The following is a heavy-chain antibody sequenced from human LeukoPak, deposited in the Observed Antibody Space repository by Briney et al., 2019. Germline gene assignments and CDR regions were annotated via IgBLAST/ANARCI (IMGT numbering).Heavy chain of an antibody. J-gene: IGHJ4*02. CDR3: ARDGAFVWFGEPT. V-gene: IGHV4-39*07. CDR1: GGSISSSSYY. D-gene: IGHD3-10*01. Sequence: PSETLSLTCTVSGGSISSSSYYWGWIRQPPGKGLEWIGSIYYSGSTYYNPSLKSRVTISVDTSKNQFSLKLSSVTAADTAVYYCARDGAFVWFGEPTRGQGTLVTVSS. CDR2: IYYSGST.